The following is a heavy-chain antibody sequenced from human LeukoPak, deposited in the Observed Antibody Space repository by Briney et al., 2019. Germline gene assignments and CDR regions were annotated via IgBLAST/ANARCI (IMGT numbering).Heavy chain of an antibody. V-gene: IGHV3-48*01. CDR1: GFTFSSYS. Sequence: GGSLRLSCAASGFTFSSYSRNWVRQAPGKGLEWVSYISSSSSTIYYADSVKGRFTISRDNAKNSLYLQMNSLRAEDTAVYYCARDDAQLGMDIWGQGTTVTVSS. CDR2: ISSSSSTI. J-gene: IGHJ6*02. D-gene: IGHD5-24*01. CDR3: ARDDAQLGMDI.